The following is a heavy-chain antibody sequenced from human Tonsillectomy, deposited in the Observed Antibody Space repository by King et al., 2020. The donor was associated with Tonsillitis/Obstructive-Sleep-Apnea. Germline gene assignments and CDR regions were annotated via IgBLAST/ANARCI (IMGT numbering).Heavy chain of an antibody. CDR2: ISHSGST. V-gene: IGHV4-34*01. CDR3: AKGGLAHDAFVI. Sequence: VQLLQWGAGLLKPSETLSLTCAVSGGSFSGYYWSWIRQPPGKGLEWIGVISHSGSTNYNPSLKSRVTISVDTSRNQFSLRLTSITAADTAVYYCAKGGLAHDAFVIWGEGTMVAVSS. CDR1: GGSFSGYY. J-gene: IGHJ3*02.